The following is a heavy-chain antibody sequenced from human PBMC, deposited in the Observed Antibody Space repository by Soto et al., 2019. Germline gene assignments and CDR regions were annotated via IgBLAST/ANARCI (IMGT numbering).Heavy chain of an antibody. Sequence: PSETLSLTCAVYGGSFSGYHWSWFRQPPGKGLEWIGEINPGGSINYNPSLKSRVTISVDTSKSQFSLNLSSVTAADTAVYYCATFVGATTVTRGSPRDYRGQGTLVTVSS. V-gene: IGHV4-34*01. D-gene: IGHD4-4*01. CDR1: GGSFSGYH. CDR3: ATFVGATTVTRGSPRDY. CDR2: INPGGSI. J-gene: IGHJ4*02.